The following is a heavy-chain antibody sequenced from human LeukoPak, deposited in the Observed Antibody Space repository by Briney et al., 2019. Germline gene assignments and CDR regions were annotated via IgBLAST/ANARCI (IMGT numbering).Heavy chain of an antibody. Sequence: KTSETLSLTCAVYGGSFSGYYWSWIRRPPGKGLEWIGEINHSGSTNYNPSLKSRVTISVDTSKNQFSLKLSSVTAADTAVYYCASVFGYSSSSWGMDSPWGQGTLVTVSS. D-gene: IGHD6-6*01. CDR2: INHSGST. J-gene: IGHJ5*02. CDR1: GGSFSGYY. V-gene: IGHV4-34*01. CDR3: ASVFGYSSSSWGMDSP.